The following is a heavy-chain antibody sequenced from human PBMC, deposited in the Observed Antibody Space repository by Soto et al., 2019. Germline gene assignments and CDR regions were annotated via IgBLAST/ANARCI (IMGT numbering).Heavy chain of an antibody. Sequence: LSLTCSVSDGSVNSGNYYWSWIRQPPGKGLEWIGHIYYIGTTDYNPSLKSRVTISVDTSKNQFSLKVTSVTAADTAVYFCAREEKQLSRYGGDFDYWGQGILVTVSS. CDR3: AREEKQLSRYGGDFDY. D-gene: IGHD3-16*01. V-gene: IGHV4-61*01. CDR1: DGSVNSGNYY. CDR2: IYYIGTT. J-gene: IGHJ4*02.